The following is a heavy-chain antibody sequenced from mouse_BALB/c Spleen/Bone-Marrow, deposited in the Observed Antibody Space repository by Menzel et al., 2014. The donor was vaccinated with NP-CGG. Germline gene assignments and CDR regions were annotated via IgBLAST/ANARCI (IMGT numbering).Heavy chain of an antibody. D-gene: IGHD1-1*01. Sequence: QVHVKQSGAELARPGTSVKVSCKASGYAFSNYLIEWVKQRPGQGLEWIGVINPGSGDINYNEKFKGKAALTADKSSSTAYMQLSSLTSDDSAVYFCARFIATAYAMDYWGQGTSVTVSS. J-gene: IGHJ4*01. CDR1: GYAFSNYL. CDR2: INPGSGDI. V-gene: IGHV1-54*01. CDR3: ARFIATAYAMDY.